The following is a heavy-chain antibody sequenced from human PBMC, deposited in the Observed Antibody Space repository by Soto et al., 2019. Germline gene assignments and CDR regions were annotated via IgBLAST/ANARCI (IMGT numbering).Heavy chain of an antibody. CDR3: ARGGGVVPAAILNYYYGMDV. Sequence: SVKVSCKASGGTFSSYAISWVRQAPGQGLEWMGGIIPIFGTANYAQKFQGRVTITADKSTSTAYMELSSLRSEDTAVYYCARGGGVVPAAILNYYYGMDVWGQGTTVTSP. D-gene: IGHD2-2*02. CDR1: GGTFSSYA. CDR2: IIPIFGTA. J-gene: IGHJ6*02. V-gene: IGHV1-69*06.